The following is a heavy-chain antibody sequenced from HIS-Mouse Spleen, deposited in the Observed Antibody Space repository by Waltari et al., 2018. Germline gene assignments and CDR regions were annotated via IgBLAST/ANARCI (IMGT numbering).Heavy chain of an antibody. CDR2: LWYDGSNK. Sequence: QVQLVESGGGVVQPGRSLGPPRAASGFPFSSFGMHWVRQAPGKGLEWVAVLWYDGSNKSYADSLKGRFTISRDNSKNTLYLQMNSLRAEDTAVYYCAKGKYYFDYWGQGTLVTVSS. J-gene: IGHJ4*02. CDR3: AKGKYYFDY. V-gene: IGHV3-33*06. CDR1: GFPFSSFG.